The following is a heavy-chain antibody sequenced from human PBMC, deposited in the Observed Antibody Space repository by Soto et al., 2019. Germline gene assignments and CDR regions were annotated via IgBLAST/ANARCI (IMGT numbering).Heavy chain of an antibody. CDR3: AKDSAHYDILTGYRYYFDY. Sequence: SLRLSCAASGITFDDYAMHWVRQAPGKGLEWVSGISWNSGSIGYADSVKGRFTISRDNAKNSLYLQMNSLRAEDTALYYCAKDSAHYDILTGYRYYFDYWGQGTLVTVSS. V-gene: IGHV3-9*01. D-gene: IGHD3-9*01. CDR1: GITFDDYA. J-gene: IGHJ4*02. CDR2: ISWNSGSI.